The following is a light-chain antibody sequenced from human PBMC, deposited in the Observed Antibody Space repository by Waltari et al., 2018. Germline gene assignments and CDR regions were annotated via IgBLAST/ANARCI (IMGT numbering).Light chain of an antibody. V-gene: IGLV2-18*02. CDR2: EVS. J-gene: IGLJ2*01. CDR3: SSFTTSSTLV. Sequence: QSALTQPPSVSGSPGQSVTISCTGSSSDVGNYNRVSWYQQPPGTAPKLMIFEVSQRPSGVPARFSGSKSGNTASLTISGLQAEDEADYYCSSFTTSSTLVFGGGTKLTVL. CDR1: SSDVGNYNR.